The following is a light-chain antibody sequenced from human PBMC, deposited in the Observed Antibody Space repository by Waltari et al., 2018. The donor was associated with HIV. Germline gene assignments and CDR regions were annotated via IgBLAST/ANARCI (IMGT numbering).Light chain of an antibody. CDR2: EAI. CDR3: SSYGGSSIWL. Sequence: QSALTQPASVSGSPGQSITISCTGTSSGVGNYNLVSWYQQHPGKAPKLIIYEAIKRPSGVSDRISGSKSASTASLTISGLQADDEADYFCSSYGGSSIWLFGGGTKLTVL. V-gene: IGLV2-23*01. CDR1: SSGVGNYNL. J-gene: IGLJ2*01.